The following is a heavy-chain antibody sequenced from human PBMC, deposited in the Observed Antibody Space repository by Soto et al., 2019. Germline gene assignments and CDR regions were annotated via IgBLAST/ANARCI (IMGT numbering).Heavy chain of an antibody. V-gene: IGHV4-39*01. J-gene: IGHJ5*02. CDR2: IYYSGST. Sequence: PSETLSLTCTVSGGSISSSSYYWGWIRQPPGKGLEWIGSIYYSGSTYYNPSLKSRVTISVDTSKNQFSLKLSSVIAADTAVYYCARLGYDFWSGYYNLWFDPWGQGTLVTVSS. D-gene: IGHD3-3*01. CDR1: GGSISSSSYY. CDR3: ARLGYDFWSGYYNLWFDP.